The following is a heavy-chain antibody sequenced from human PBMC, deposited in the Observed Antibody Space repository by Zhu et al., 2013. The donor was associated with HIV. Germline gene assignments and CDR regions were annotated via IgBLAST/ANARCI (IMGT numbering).Heavy chain of an antibody. CDR1: GYTFTNYA. J-gene: IGHJ1*01. V-gene: IGHV1-18*01. CDR3: ARPDYHESSGFPRPLKYFHH. CDR2: ISAYNGNT. D-gene: IGHD3-22*01. Sequence: QVQLVQSGAEVKKPGASVKVSCKASGYTFTNYAISWVRQAPGQGLEWMGWISAYNGNTDYGRKFQGRVTMTTDTSTTTAYMELRSLRSDDTAVYYCARPDYHESSGFPRPLKYFHHWGQGTLVTVSS.